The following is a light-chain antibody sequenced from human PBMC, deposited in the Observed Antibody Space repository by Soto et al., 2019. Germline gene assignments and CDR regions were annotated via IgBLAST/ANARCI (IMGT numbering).Light chain of an antibody. V-gene: IGKV3-15*01. CDR1: QSVSSN. Sequence: EIVITQSPATLSLSPGERATLSCRASQSVSSNLAWYQQKPGQAPRLLIYGASTRATGIPARFSGSGSGTEFTLTISSLQSEAFAVYYCQQYNNWPWTFGQGTKVEIK. CDR3: QQYNNWPWT. J-gene: IGKJ1*01. CDR2: GAS.